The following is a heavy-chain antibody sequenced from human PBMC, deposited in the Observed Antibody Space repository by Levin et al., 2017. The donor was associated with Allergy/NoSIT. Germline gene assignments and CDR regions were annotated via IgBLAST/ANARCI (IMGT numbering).Heavy chain of an antibody. CDR3: ADMVIAVAGSGYFQH. Sequence: SETLSLTCAVSGGSISSSNWWSWVRQPPGKGLEWIGEIYHSGSTNYNPSLKSRVTISVDKSKNQFSLKLSSVTAADTAVYYCADMVIAVAGSGYFQHWGQGTLVTVSS. CDR2: IYHSGST. V-gene: IGHV4-4*02. D-gene: IGHD6-19*01. CDR1: GGSISSSNW. J-gene: IGHJ1*01.